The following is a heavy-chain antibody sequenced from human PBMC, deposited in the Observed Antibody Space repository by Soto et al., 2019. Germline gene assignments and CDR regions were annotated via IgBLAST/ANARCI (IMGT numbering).Heavy chain of an antibody. V-gene: IGHV3-11*01. CDR1: GFTFIDYY. CDR3: ARAVAAAGYYYYYYYYMDV. D-gene: IGHD6-13*01. J-gene: IGHJ6*03. Sequence: GGSLRLSCASSGFTFIDYYMSLIRQAPGKGLEWVSYISSSGSIIYYADSVKGRFTISRDNAKNSLYLQMNSLRAEDTAVYYCARAVAAAGYYYYYYYYMDVWGKGTTVTVSS. CDR2: ISSSGSII.